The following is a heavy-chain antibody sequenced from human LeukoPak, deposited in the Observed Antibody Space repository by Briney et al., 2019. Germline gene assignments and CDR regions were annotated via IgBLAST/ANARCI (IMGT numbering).Heavy chain of an antibody. J-gene: IGHJ4*02. CDR3: AKGGSYRSQPYFDY. V-gene: IGHV3-23*01. D-gene: IGHD3-16*02. Sequence: GGSLRLSCAASGFTFSSYGMSWVRQAPGKGLEWVSAISGSGGSTYYADSVKGRFTISRDNSKNTLYLQMNSLRAEDTAVYHCAKGGSYRSQPYFDYWGQGTPVTVSS. CDR2: ISGSGGST. CDR1: GFTFSSYG.